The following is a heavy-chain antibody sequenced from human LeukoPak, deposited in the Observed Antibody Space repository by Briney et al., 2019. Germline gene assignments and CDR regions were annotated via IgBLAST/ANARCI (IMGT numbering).Heavy chain of an antibody. CDR3: ARGAQTYYDKAPVDY. CDR1: GGSFSGYY. Sequence: SETLSLTCAVYGGSFSGYYWSWIRPPPGKGLEWIGEINHSGSTNYNLSLKGRVTISVDTSKSQFSLKLNSMTAADTAVYYCARGAQTYYDKAPVDYWGQGTLVTVSS. V-gene: IGHV4-34*01. D-gene: IGHD3-22*01. J-gene: IGHJ4*02. CDR2: INHSGST.